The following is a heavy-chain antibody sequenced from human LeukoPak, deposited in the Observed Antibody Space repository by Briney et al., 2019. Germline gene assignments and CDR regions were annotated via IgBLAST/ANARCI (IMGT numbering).Heavy chain of an antibody. CDR3: AKDKHSYGQARGSYGMDV. Sequence: GGSLRLSCAASGFTFSSYGMHWARQAPGKGLEWVAVISYDGSNKYYADSVKGRFTISRDNSKNTLYLQMNSLRAEDTAVYYCAKDKHSYGQARGSYGMDVWGQGTTVTVSS. D-gene: IGHD5-18*01. J-gene: IGHJ6*02. V-gene: IGHV3-30*18. CDR2: ISYDGSNK. CDR1: GFTFSSYG.